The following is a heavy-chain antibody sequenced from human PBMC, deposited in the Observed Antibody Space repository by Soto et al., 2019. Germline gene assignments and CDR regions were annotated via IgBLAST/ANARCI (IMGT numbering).Heavy chain of an antibody. Sequence: QVQLVQSGTEVKKPGSSVKVSCETSGGIIKSYSISWVRQAPGQGLEWLGRIIPLVAITNYAQKFQGRVTITADKSTSTAYMEPSSLASEDTAVYYCAREGPGKTLEYWGQGTLVTVSS. CDR3: AREGPGKTLEY. V-gene: IGHV1-69*08. D-gene: IGHD1-1*01. J-gene: IGHJ4*02. CDR1: GGIIKSYS. CDR2: IIPLVAIT.